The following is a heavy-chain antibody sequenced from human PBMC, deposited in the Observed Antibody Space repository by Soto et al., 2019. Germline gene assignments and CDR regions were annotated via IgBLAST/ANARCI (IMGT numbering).Heavy chain of an antibody. CDR3: AKVTRRAAAGRYEYYKYGMDV. D-gene: IGHD6-13*01. Sequence: GGSLRLSCAASGFAFSTYAMTWVRQAPGKGLEWVSVISGSGGSSYYAASVKGRFTISRDNSKNTLFLQMNGLRAEDTAVYYCAKVTRRAAAGRYEYYKYGMDVWGQGTTVTVSS. CDR1: GFAFSTYA. CDR2: ISGSGGSS. J-gene: IGHJ6*02. V-gene: IGHV3-23*01.